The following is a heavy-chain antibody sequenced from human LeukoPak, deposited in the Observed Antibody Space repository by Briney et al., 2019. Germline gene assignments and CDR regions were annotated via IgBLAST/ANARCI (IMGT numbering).Heavy chain of an antibody. CDR1: GGSISNTIYY. Sequence: PSETLSLPCTVSGGSISNTIYYWDWIRQPPGKGLEWIGNIYYSGTTYYNPSLKSRVTISVDTSRNQFSLKLSSVTATDTAVYYCARMIGDDAFDIWGQGTMVTVSS. CDR3: ARMIGDDAFDI. V-gene: IGHV4-39*01. J-gene: IGHJ3*02. CDR2: IYYSGTT. D-gene: IGHD3-22*01.